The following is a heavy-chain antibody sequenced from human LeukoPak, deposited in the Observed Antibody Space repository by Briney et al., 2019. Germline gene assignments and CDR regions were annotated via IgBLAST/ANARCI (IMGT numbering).Heavy chain of an antibody. CDR2: ISSSGSTI. V-gene: IGHV3-48*03. Sequence: GGSLRLSCAASGFTFSSYEMNWVRQAPGKGLEWVSYISSSGSTIYYADSVKGRFTISRDNAKNSPYLQMNSLRAEDTAVYYCARASYYYDSSGPLFDYWGQGTLVTVSS. D-gene: IGHD3-22*01. CDR3: ARASYYYDSSGPLFDY. CDR1: GFTFSSYE. J-gene: IGHJ4*02.